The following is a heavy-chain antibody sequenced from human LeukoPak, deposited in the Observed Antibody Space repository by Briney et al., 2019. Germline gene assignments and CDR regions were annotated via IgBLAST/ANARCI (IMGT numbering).Heavy chain of an antibody. D-gene: IGHD1-26*01. CDR1: GGSFSDYY. CDR2: INHSGST. J-gene: IGHJ4*02. V-gene: IGHV4-34*01. Sequence: SETLSLTCAVYGGSFSDYYWSWIRQSPGKGLEWIGEINHSGSTNYNPSLKSRVTMSVDKSKNQFSLKLSSVTAADTAVYYCVRKDDTTTYYFDYWGQGTLVTVSS. CDR3: VRKDDTTTYYFDY.